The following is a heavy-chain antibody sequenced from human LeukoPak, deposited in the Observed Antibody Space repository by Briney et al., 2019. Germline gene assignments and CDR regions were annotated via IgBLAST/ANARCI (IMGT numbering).Heavy chain of an antibody. CDR1: GFTFSSYW. D-gene: IGHD3-3*01. V-gene: IGHV3-7*01. CDR3: ARDGGSYYDFWSGYFDY. Sequence: GGSLRLSCAASGFTFSSYWMSWVRQAPGKGLEWVANIKQDGSEKYYVDSVKGRFTISRDNAKNSLYLQMNSLRAEDTAAYYCARDGGSYYDFWSGYFDYWGQGTLVTVSS. CDR2: IKQDGSEK. J-gene: IGHJ4*02.